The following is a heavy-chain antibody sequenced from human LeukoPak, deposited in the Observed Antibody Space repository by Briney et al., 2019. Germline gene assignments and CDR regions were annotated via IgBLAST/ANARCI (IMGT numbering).Heavy chain of an antibody. Sequence: SETLSLTCTVSGGSVSSGSYYWSWIRQPPGKGLEWIWYIYYSGSTNYNPSLKRRITISVDTSKNQFPLKLSSVTAADTAVYYCASYSVDAFDIWGQGTMVTVSS. CDR2: IYYSGST. CDR3: ASYSVDAFDI. D-gene: IGHD4-11*01. V-gene: IGHV4-61*01. CDR1: GGSVSSGSYY. J-gene: IGHJ3*02.